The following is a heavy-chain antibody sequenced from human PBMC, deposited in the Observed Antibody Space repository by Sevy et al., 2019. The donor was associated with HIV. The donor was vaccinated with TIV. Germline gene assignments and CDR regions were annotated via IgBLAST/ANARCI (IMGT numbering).Heavy chain of an antibody. V-gene: IGHV4-30-2*01. Sequence: SENLSLTCAVSGGSISSGGYSWSWIRQPPGKGLEWIGYIYHSGSTYYNPSLKSRVTISLDRSKNQFSLKLSSVTAADTAVYYCASSTYRYYYYGMDVWGQGTTVTVSS. CDR1: GGSISSGGYS. J-gene: IGHJ6*02. CDR2: IYHSGST. D-gene: IGHD5-18*01. CDR3: ASSTYRYYYYGMDV.